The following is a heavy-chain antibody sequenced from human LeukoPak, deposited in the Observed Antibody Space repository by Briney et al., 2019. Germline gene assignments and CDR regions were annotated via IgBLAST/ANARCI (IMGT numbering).Heavy chain of an antibody. CDR3: TSRFIVVVVAATPGYMDV. D-gene: IGHD2-15*01. CDR1: GFTFSNAW. V-gene: IGHV3-15*01. Sequence: PGGSLRLSCAASGFTFSNAWMSWVRQAPGKGLEWVGRIKGKPDGGTTDYAAPVKGRFTISRDDSKNTLYLQMNSLKTEDTAVYYCTSRFIVVVVAATPGYMDVWGKGTTVTVSS. CDR2: IKGKPDGGTT. J-gene: IGHJ6*03.